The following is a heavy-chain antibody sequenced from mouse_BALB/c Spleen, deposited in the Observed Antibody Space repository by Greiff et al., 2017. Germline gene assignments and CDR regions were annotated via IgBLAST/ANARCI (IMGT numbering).Heavy chain of an antibody. CDR1: GYSFTGYY. CDR2: INPYNGAT. Sequence: VHVKQSGPELVKPGASVKISCKASGYSFTGYYMHWVKQSHVKSLEWIGRINPYNGATSYNQNFKDKASLTVDKSSSTAYMELHSLTSEDSAVYYCARGITTRDYYAMDYWGQGTSVTVSS. V-gene: IGHV1-31*01. J-gene: IGHJ4*01. D-gene: IGHD2-4*01. CDR3: ARGITTRDYYAMDY.